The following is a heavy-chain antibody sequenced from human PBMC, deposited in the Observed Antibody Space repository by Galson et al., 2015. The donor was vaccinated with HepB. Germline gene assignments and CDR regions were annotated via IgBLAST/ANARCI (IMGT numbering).Heavy chain of an antibody. Sequence: SLRLSCAASGFTFSSYSMNWVRQAPGKGLEWVSYISSSSSTIYYADSVKGRFTISRDNAKNSLYLQMNSLRDEDTAVYYCAREYVDSTQRYYYGMDVWGQGTTVTVSS. V-gene: IGHV3-48*02. CDR2: ISSSSSTI. CDR1: GFTFSSYS. D-gene: IGHD2-21*01. J-gene: IGHJ6*02. CDR3: AREYVDSTQRYYYGMDV.